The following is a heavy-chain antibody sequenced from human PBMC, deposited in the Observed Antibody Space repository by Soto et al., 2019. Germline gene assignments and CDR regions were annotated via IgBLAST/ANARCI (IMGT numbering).Heavy chain of an antibody. V-gene: IGHV1-69*13. J-gene: IGHJ4*02. Sequence: SVKVSCKASGGTFSSYAISWVRQAPGQGLEWMGGVIPIFGTANYAQKFQGRVTITADESTSTAYMELSSLRSEDTAVYYCATIAVAGPFDYWGQGTLVTVSS. CDR1: GGTFSSYA. D-gene: IGHD6-19*01. CDR2: VIPIFGTA. CDR3: ATIAVAGPFDY.